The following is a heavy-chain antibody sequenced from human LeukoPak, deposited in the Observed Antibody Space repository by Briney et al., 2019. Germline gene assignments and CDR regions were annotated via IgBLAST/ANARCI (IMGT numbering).Heavy chain of an antibody. J-gene: IGHJ3*02. CDR1: GGSISSSSYY. CDR2: IYYSGST. Sequence: SETLSLTCTVSGGSISSSSYYWGWIRQPPGKGLEWIGSIYYSGSTYYNPSLKSRVTISVDTSKNQFSLKLSSVAAADTAVYYCARRNRPLLRFLEWGHGAFDIWGQGTMVTVSS. CDR3: ARRNRPLLRFLEWGHGAFDI. D-gene: IGHD3-3*01. V-gene: IGHV4-39*07.